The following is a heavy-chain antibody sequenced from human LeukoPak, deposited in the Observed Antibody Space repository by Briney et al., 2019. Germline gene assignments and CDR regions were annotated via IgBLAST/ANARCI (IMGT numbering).Heavy chain of an antibody. CDR1: GLTFSSHW. J-gene: IGHJ4*02. D-gene: IGHD3-22*01. V-gene: IGHV3-74*01. CDR2: VTNDGSST. CDR3: ARGSTYYDSSGQVPFDY. Sequence: GGSLRLSCAASGLTFSSHWMHWVRQAPGEGLVWVSRVTNDGSSTTYADSVKGRFTISRDNSKNTLYLQMNSLRAEDTAVYYCARGSTYYDSSGQVPFDYWGQGALVTVSS.